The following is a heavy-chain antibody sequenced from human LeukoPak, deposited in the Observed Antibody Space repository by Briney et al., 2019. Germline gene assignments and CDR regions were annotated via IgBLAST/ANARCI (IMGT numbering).Heavy chain of an antibody. CDR1: GYTSTGYY. CDR2: INPNSGGT. D-gene: IGHD3-22*01. V-gene: IGHV1-2*02. J-gene: IGHJ4*02. CDR3: ARVTMIVVVTFDY. Sequence: ASVKVSCKASGYTSTGYYMHWVRQAPGQGLEWMGWINPNSGGTNCAQKFQGRVTMTRDTSISTAYMELSRLRSDDTAVYYCARVTMIVVVTFDYSGQGTLVTVSS.